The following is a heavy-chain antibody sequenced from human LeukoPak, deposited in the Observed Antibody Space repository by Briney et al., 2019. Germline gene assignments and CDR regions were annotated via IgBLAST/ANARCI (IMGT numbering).Heavy chain of an antibody. J-gene: IGHJ3*01. CDR2: LGTAGDS. CDR3: VRGSRRVQLPRSYDFDV. CDR1: GFTLSSHD. D-gene: IGHD3-9*01. Sequence: GGSLRLSCAVSGFTLSSHDISWVRQASGKGLEWVAILGTAGDSYYADSVRGRFSTSREEAENSVYLQMHSLRAGDTAVYYRVRGSRRVQLPRSYDFDVWGQGTVVTVSS. V-gene: IGHV3-13*04.